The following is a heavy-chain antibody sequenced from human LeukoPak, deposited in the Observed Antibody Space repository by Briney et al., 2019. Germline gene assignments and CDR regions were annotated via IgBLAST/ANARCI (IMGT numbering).Heavy chain of an antibody. CDR3: ARGRSVDV. D-gene: IGHD2-15*01. Sequence: GGSLRLSCAASGFTFSSYAMSWVRQAPGKGLEWVACIKYDGSEKYYVDSVKGRFTISRDDAKSSVHLQMNSLRVEDTAFYYCARGRSVDVWGQGTTVTVS. CDR1: GFTFSSYA. J-gene: IGHJ6*02. CDR2: IKYDGSEK. V-gene: IGHV3-7*04.